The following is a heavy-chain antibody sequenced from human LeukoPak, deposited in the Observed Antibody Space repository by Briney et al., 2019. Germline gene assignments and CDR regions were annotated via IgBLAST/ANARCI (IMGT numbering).Heavy chain of an antibody. Sequence: SETLSLTCTVSGGSISGGGYYWSWIRQHPGKGLEWIGYIYYSGSTYYNPSLKSRVTISVDTSKNQFSLKLSSVTAADTAVYYCARGTPVGMIVVPNAFDIWGQGTMVTVSS. CDR1: GGSISGGGYY. V-gene: IGHV4-31*03. CDR3: ARGTPVGMIVVPNAFDI. J-gene: IGHJ3*02. CDR2: IYYSGST. D-gene: IGHD3-22*01.